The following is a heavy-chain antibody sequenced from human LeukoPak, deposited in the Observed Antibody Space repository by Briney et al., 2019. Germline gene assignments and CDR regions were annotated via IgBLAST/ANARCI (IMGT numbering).Heavy chain of an antibody. CDR2: INHSGST. D-gene: IGHD3-16*02. V-gene: IGHV4-34*01. J-gene: IGHJ4*02. CDR3: ARGGMITFGGVILTGSFDY. CDR1: GGSFSGYY. Sequence: SETLSLTCAVYGGSFSGYYWSWIRQPPGKGLEWIGEINHSGSTNYNPSLKSRVTISVDTSKNQFSLKLSSVTAADTAVYYCARGGMITFGGVILTGSFDYWGQGTLVTVSS.